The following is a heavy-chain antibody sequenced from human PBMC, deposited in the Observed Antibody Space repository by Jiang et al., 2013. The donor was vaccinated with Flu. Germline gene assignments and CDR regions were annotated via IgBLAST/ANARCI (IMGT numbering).Heavy chain of an antibody. J-gene: IGHJ6*02. CDR1: GYTFTSYG. D-gene: IGHD5-12*01. Sequence: SGAEVKKPGASVKVSCKASGYTFTSYGISWVRQAPGQGLEWMGWISAYNGNTNYAQKLQGRVTMTTDTSTSTAYMELRSLRSDDTAVYYCARDDERGYSGYDPSYYYYGMDVWGQGTTVTVSS. V-gene: IGHV1-18*01. CDR2: ISAYNGNT. CDR3: ARDDERGYSGYDPSYYYYGMDV.